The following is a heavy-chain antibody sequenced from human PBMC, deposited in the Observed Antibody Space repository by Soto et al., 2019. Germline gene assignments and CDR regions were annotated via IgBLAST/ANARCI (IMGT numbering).Heavy chain of an antibody. Sequence: ASVKVSCKASGYTFTSYYMHWVRQAPGQGLEWMGIINPSGGSTSYAQKFQGRVTMTRDTSTSTVYMELSSLRSEDTAVYYCARGGPRGYYGDPTSDPYYFDYWGQGTLVTVSS. V-gene: IGHV1-46*03. CDR2: INPSGGST. J-gene: IGHJ4*02. D-gene: IGHD4-17*01. CDR1: GYTFTSYY. CDR3: ARGGPRGYYGDPTSDPYYFDY.